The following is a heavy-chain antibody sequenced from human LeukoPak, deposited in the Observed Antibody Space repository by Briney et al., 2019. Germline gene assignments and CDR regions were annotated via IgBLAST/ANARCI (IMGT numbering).Heavy chain of an antibody. Sequence: SETLSLTCTVSGGSISSGGYYWSWLRQHPGKGLEWIGYIYYSGSTYYNPSLKSRVTISVDTSKNQFSLKLSSVTAADTAVYYCARDHNDILTGSTAFDIWGQGTMVTVSS. CDR1: GGSISSGGYY. J-gene: IGHJ3*02. CDR3: ARDHNDILTGSTAFDI. V-gene: IGHV4-31*03. D-gene: IGHD3-9*01. CDR2: IYYSGST.